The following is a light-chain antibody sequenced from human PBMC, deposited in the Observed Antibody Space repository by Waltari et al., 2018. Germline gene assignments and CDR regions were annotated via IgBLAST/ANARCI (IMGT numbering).Light chain of an antibody. Sequence: QSALTQPASVSGSPGQSTTISCPGTISDLGAYKSASCYQQHPGKAPKLMRYEVTKRPSGVSDRFSGSKSGNTASLTISGLQSEDEADYYCCSYTISYTYVFGTGTKVTVL. J-gene: IGLJ1*01. CDR2: EVT. CDR3: CSYTISYTYV. V-gene: IGLV2-14*01. CDR1: ISDLGAYKS.